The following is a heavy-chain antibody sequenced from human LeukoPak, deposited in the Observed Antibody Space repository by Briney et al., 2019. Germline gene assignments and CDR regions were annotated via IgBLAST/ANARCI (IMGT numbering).Heavy chain of an antibody. D-gene: IGHD3-16*02. Sequence: SETLSLTCIVSDYSISSGYYWGWIRQPPGKGLEWIGRIYHLGNSYYNLSLKSRVTISVDTSKNQFSLKMNSVTAADTAVYYCARNRRENVWGSYRYTVYFDYWGQGTLVTVSS. V-gene: IGHV4-38-2*02. CDR1: DYSISSGYY. CDR2: IYHLGNS. J-gene: IGHJ4*02. CDR3: ARNRRENVWGSYRYTVYFDY.